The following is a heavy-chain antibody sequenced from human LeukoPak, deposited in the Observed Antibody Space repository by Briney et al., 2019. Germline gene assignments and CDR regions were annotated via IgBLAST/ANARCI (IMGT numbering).Heavy chain of an antibody. J-gene: IGHJ4*02. CDR2: IIPIFGTA. V-gene: IGHV1-69*13. CDR3: ARSGGSYEGFDY. Sequence: ASVKVSCKASGGTFSSYAISWVRQAPGQGLEWMGGIIPIFGTANYAQKFQGRVTITADESTSTAYMELSSLRSEDTAVYYCARSGGSYEGFDYWGQGTLVTVSS. D-gene: IGHD1-26*01. CDR1: GGTFSSYA.